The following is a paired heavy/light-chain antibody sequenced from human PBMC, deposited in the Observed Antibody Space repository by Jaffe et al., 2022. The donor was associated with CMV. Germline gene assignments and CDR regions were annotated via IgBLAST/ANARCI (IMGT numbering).Heavy chain of an antibody. D-gene: IGHD1-26*01. Sequence: QVQLVESGGGVVQPGRSLRLSCAASGFTFSTYAMHWVRQAPGKGLEWVAVISYEGNDKYYADSVKGRFTISRDNSKNTLYLQMNSLRAEDTAVYYCAKPVGATGYYHYGTDVWGQGTTVTVSS. J-gene: IGHJ6*02. CDR2: ISYEGNDK. CDR1: GFTFSTYA. CDR3: AKPVGATGYYHYGTDV. V-gene: IGHV3-30*18.
Light chain of an antibody. CDR1: KLGDKY. CDR3: QAWDSSTGV. V-gene: IGLV3-1*01. Sequence: SYEVTQPPSVSVSPGQTASITCSGDKLGDKYACWFQQKPGQSPVLVIYQDDKRPSGIPERFSGSNSGNTATLTISGTQAMDEADYYCQAWDSSTGVFGGGTKLTVL. CDR2: QDD. J-gene: IGLJ2*01.